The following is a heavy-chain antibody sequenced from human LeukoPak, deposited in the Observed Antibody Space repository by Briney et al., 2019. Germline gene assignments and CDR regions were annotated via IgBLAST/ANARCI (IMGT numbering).Heavy chain of an antibody. J-gene: IGHJ4*02. Sequence: PGGSLRLSCAASGFTFSNAWMSWVRQAPGKGLEWVGRIKSKTDGGTTDYAAPVKGRSTISRDDSKNTLYLQMNSLKTEDTAVYYCTADYYDSSGYPDYWGQGTLVTVSS. D-gene: IGHD3-22*01. CDR2: IKSKTDGGTT. CDR1: GFTFSNAW. CDR3: TADYYDSSGYPDY. V-gene: IGHV3-15*01.